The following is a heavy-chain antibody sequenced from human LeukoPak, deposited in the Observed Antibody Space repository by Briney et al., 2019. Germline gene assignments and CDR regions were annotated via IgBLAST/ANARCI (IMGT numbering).Heavy chain of an antibody. CDR3: ARDLDHYYDSSGYSYYFDY. CDR1: GGSFSGYY. CDR2: INHSGST. D-gene: IGHD3-22*01. V-gene: IGHV4-34*01. Sequence: SETLSLTCAVYGGSFSGYYWSWIRQPPGKGREWIGEINHSGSTNYNPSLKSRVTMSVDTSKNQFSLKLSSVTAADTAVYYCARDLDHYYDSSGYSYYFDYWGQGTLVTVSS. J-gene: IGHJ4*02.